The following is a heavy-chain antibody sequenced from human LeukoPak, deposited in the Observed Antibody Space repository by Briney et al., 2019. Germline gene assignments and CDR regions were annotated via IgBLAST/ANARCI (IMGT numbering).Heavy chain of an antibody. J-gene: IGHJ4*02. D-gene: IGHD3-16*01. CDR1: GGIFSTSA. Sequence: ASVKVSCTGAGGIFSTSAINRVRQAPGQGPEWMGRIVPLFGTTEYAQKFQGRVAITADKFTSTAYKELTSLRSDDTAVYYCATDMTLGGIIVEFYFGSWGQGSLVTVSS. V-gene: IGHV1-69*06. CDR3: ATDMTLGGIIVEFYFGS. CDR2: IVPLFGTT.